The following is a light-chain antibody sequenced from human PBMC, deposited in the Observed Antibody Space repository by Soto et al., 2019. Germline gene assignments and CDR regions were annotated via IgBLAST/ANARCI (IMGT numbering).Light chain of an antibody. V-gene: IGKV2-24*01. CDR3: MQATQYRPYT. CDR1: QSLVHSDGNTY. Sequence: DIVLTQTPLSSPVTLGQPASISCRSSQSLVHSDGNTYLSWFHQRPGQPPRLLIDKVSNRFSGVRERFSDSGAGTDFTLIVSRVEAEDVGIYFCMQATQYRPYTFGQEPKLEIK. J-gene: IGKJ2*01. CDR2: KVS.